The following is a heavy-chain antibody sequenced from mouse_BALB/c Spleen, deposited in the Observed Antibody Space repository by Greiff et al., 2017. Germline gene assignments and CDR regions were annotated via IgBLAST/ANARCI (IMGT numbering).Heavy chain of an antibody. D-gene: IGHD1-1*01. J-gene: IGHJ1*01. Sequence: EVKLVESGGGLVQPGGSLRLSCATSGFTFSDFYMEWVRQPPGKRLEWIAASRNKANDYTTEYSASVKGRFIVSRDTSQSILYLQMNALRAEDTAIYYCARDALYYGSSPWYFDVWGAGTTVTVSS. CDR2: SRNKANDYTT. V-gene: IGHV7-1*02. CDR1: GFTFSDFY. CDR3: ARDALYYGSSPWYFDV.